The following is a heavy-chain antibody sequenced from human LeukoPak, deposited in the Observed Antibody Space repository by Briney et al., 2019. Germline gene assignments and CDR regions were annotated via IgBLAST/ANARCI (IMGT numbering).Heavy chain of an antibody. D-gene: IGHD2-21*02. V-gene: IGHV4-34*01. J-gene: IGHJ4*02. CDR3: ARVTYCGGDCYSGRGDYFDY. CDR2: INHSGST. CDR1: GWSFSGYY. Sequence: SETLSLTCAVYGWSFSGYYWSWIRQPPGKGLEWIGEINHSGSTNYNPSLKSRVTISVDTSKNQFSLKLSSVTAADTAVYYCARVTYCGGDCYSGRGDYFDYWGQGTLVTVSS.